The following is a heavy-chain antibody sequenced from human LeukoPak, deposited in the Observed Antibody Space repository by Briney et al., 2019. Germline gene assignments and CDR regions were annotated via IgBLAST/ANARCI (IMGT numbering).Heavy chain of an antibody. Sequence: SETLSLTCTVSGVSISSYFWSWIRQPAGKGLGWIGRIYISGSTNYNPSLKSRVTMSVDTSKNQFSLKLSSVTAADTAVYYCARDSYYYDISGYRGFDYWGQGTLVTVSS. CDR2: IYISGST. J-gene: IGHJ4*02. CDR1: GVSISSYF. CDR3: ARDSYYYDISGYRGFDY. D-gene: IGHD3-22*01. V-gene: IGHV4-4*07.